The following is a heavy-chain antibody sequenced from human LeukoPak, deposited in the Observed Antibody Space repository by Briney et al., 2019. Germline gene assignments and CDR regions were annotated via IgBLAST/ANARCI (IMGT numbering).Heavy chain of an antibody. Sequence: ASVKVSCKASGYTFTSYGISWVRQAPGQGLEWMGWISAYNGNTNYAQKLQGRVTMTTDTSTSTAYMELRSLRSDDTAVYYCARLGYCTNGVCYIWSARSAFDIWGQGTMVTVSS. V-gene: IGHV1-18*01. D-gene: IGHD2-8*01. CDR3: ARLGYCTNGVCYIWSARSAFDI. J-gene: IGHJ3*02. CDR2: ISAYNGNT. CDR1: GYTFTSYG.